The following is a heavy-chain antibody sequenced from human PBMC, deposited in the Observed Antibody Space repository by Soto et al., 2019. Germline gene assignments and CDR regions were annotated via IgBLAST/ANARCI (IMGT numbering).Heavy chain of an antibody. CDR1: GFTFSSYD. V-gene: IGHV3-23*01. CDR2: ISGNGAST. D-gene: IGHD3-16*01. Sequence: GGSLRLSCAASGFTFSSYDMTWVRQAPGKGLDWVSLISGNGASTYYADSVKGRFTISRDNSKNTLYLQMNSLRADDTAVYYCAKHPVGGYYYMDVWGKGTTVTVSS. J-gene: IGHJ6*03. CDR3: AKHPVGGYYYMDV.